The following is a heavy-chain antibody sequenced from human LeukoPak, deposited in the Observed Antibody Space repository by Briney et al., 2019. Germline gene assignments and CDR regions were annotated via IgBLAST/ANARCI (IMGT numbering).Heavy chain of an antibody. CDR1: GFTFSAYS. D-gene: IGHD5-24*01. V-gene: IGHV3-48*01. CDR3: ARDYKYAFDN. CDR2: IGISSGNT. Sequence: GGSLRLSCAASGFTFSAYSMNWVRQAPGKGLEWISYIGISSGNTEYADSVKGRFTISGDKAKNSLYLQMNSLRVEDTAVYYCARDYKYAFDNWGQGTLVTVSS. J-gene: IGHJ4*02.